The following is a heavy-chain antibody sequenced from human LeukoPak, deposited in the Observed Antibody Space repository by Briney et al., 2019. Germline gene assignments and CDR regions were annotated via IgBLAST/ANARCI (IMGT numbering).Heavy chain of an antibody. CDR2: ISSGSSYI. Sequence: AGSLRLSCAASGCTFNSYSMNWVRQAPGKGLEWVSSISSGSSYIFYADSVKGRFTISRDNAKNSLYLQMNSLRAEDTAVYYCARQVGVDDAFDIWGQGTMVSISS. V-gene: IGHV3-21*01. J-gene: IGHJ3*02. D-gene: IGHD1-26*01. CDR3: ARQVGVDDAFDI. CDR1: GCTFNSYS.